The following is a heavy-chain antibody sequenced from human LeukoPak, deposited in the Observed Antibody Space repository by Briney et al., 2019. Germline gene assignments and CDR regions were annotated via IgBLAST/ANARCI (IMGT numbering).Heavy chain of an antibody. CDR3: ARGTGTYAHAFDM. V-gene: IGHV3-74*01. J-gene: IGHJ3*02. Sequence: QPGRSLRLSCAASGFTFSSYAMHWVRQAPGKGLVWVSRINSDGLSASYADSVKGRFTISRDNAKNTLYLQINSLRAEDTAVFYCARGTGTYAHAFDMWGQGTMVTVSS. CDR1: GFTFSSYA. D-gene: IGHD1-26*01. CDR2: INSDGLSA.